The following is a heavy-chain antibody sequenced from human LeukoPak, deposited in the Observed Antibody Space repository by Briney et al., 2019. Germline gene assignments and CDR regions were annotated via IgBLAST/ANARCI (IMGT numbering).Heavy chain of an antibody. Sequence: KPSETLSLTCTVSGGSISSSSYYWGWIRQPPGKGLEWIGSIYYSGSTYYNPSLKSRVTISVDTSKNQFSLKLSSVTAADTAVYYCARPGDSGWLHHAFDIWGQGTMVTVSS. CDR2: IYYSGST. V-gene: IGHV4-39*01. J-gene: IGHJ3*02. D-gene: IGHD6-19*01. CDR3: ARPGDSGWLHHAFDI. CDR1: GGSISSSSYY.